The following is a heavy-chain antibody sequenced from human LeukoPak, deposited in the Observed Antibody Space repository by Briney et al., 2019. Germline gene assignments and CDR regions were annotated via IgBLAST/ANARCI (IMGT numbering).Heavy chain of an antibody. D-gene: IGHD2-2*01. CDR2: INTNTGNP. J-gene: IGHJ4*02. CDR3: ARDYCSSTSCLFDY. Sequence: AASVKVSCKASGYTFTSYAMNWVRQAPGQGLEWMGWINTNTGNPTYAQGFTGRFVFSLDTSVSTAYLQISSLKAEDTAVHYCARDYCSSTSCLFDYWGQGTLVTVSS. CDR1: GYTFTSYA. V-gene: IGHV7-4-1*02.